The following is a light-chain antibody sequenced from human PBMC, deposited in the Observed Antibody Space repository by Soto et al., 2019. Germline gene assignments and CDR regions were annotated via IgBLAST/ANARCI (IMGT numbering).Light chain of an antibody. J-gene: IGLJ3*02. CDR2: EGS. CDR3: CSYAGSSTLWV. CDR1: SSDVGSYNL. Sequence: QSPLTQPASVSGSPGQSITISCTGASSDVGSYNLVSWYQQHPGQAPKLVISEGSKRPSGVSNRFSGSKSGNTASLTISGLQAEDEADYYCCSYAGSSTLWVFGGGTKVTVL. V-gene: IGLV2-23*01.